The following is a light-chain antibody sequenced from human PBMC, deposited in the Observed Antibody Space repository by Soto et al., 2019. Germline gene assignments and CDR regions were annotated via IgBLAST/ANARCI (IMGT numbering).Light chain of an antibody. CDR2: DAS. CDR1: QSITTW. J-gene: IGKJ4*01. Sequence: DIQMTQSPSTLSASVGDRVTITCRASQSITTWLAWYQQKPGKAPKLLIYDASSLESGVPSRFSGSGSGTEFTLTISSLQPDDFATYYCQQYNSYSVTFGGGTQVEIK. V-gene: IGKV1-5*01. CDR3: QQYNSYSVT.